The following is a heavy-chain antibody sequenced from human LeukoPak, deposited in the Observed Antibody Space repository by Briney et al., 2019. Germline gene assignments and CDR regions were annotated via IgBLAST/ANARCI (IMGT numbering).Heavy chain of an antibody. D-gene: IGHD3-10*01. CDR1: GFTFSTYA. Sequence: GGSLRLSCAASGFTFSTYAMSWVRQAPGKGLEWVANIKQDGSEKYYVDSVKGRFTISRDNAKDSLYLEMNSLRAEDTAVYYCATQYGFAGSYWGQGTLATVSS. J-gene: IGHJ4*02. V-gene: IGHV3-7*01. CDR2: IKQDGSEK. CDR3: ATQYGFAGSY.